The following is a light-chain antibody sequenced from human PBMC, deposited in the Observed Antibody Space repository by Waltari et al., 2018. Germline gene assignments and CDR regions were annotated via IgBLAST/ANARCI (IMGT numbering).Light chain of an antibody. V-gene: IGKV3-20*01. J-gene: IGKJ2*01. CDR2: GAS. CDR1: QTVSSNY. CDR3: QQYGSSPLYS. Sequence: EIVLTQSPGTLSLSPGERATLSCRASQTVSSNYLAWYQQKPGQAPRLLIYGASRRATGIPDRFSGGGSGTDFTLVISRLEPEDFAVYYCQQYGSSPLYSFGQGTKLEIK.